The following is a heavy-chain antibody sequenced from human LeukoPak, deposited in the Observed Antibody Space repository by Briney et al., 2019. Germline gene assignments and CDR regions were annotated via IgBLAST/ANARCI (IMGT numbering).Heavy chain of an antibody. D-gene: IGHD4-17*01. CDR1: GFTFSSYG. J-gene: IGHJ4*02. CDR2: ISGSGGST. Sequence: GGSLRLSCAASGFTFSSYGMSWVRQAPGKGLEWVSAISGSGGSTYYADSVEGRFTISRDNSKNTLYLQMNSLRAEDTAVYYCAKDLNYGDLLDYWGQGTLVTVSS. CDR3: AKDLNYGDLLDY. V-gene: IGHV3-23*01.